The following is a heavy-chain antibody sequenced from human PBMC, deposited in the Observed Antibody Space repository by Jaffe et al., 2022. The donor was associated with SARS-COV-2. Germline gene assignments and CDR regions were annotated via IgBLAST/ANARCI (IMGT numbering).Heavy chain of an antibody. J-gene: IGHJ5*02. V-gene: IGHV4-61*02. CDR2: IYFTGST. D-gene: IGHD3-10*01. CDR3: AREEVRSSGRHENFDP. Sequence: QVQLQESGPGLVKPSQTLSLSCTVSGGSINTGSYLWSWVRQPAGKGLEWIGRIYFTGSTDYHPSLKSRVTISFDTSKNQVSLKLTSVTAADTAVYYCAREEVRSSGRHENFDPWGQGTLVTVSS. CDR1: GGSINTGSYL.